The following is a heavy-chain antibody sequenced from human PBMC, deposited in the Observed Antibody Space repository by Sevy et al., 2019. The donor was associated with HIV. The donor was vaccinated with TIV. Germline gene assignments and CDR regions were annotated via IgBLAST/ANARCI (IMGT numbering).Heavy chain of an antibody. CDR1: GYTFTNYG. CDR3: ARPSSGSYLMSFDY. D-gene: IGHD3-10*01. V-gene: IGHV1-18*04. J-gene: IGHJ4*02. CDR2: ISAYNGNT. Sequence: ASVKVSCKASGYTFTNYGISWVRQAPGQGLEWMGWISAYNGNTNYAQKLQGRVTMTTDTSTSTAYMELRSLGSDDTAVYYCARPSSGSYLMSFDYWGQGTLVTVSS.